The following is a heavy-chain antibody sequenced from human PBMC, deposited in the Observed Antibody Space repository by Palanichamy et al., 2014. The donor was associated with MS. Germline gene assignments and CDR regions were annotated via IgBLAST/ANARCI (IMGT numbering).Heavy chain of an antibody. CDR1: GFTFSNYW. D-gene: IGHD2-2*02. Sequence: EVQLVESGGDLVQPGGPLRLSCAAPGFTFSNYWMGWVRQAPGKGLDWVANINQGGSNTYYADSVRGRFTISRDNAESSMSLQMNSLRAEDTAVYYCVRIYCTTTDCYIDYWGQGTLVTVSS. CDR3: VRIYCTTTDCYIDY. J-gene: IGHJ4*02. V-gene: IGHV3-7*01. CDR2: INQGGSNT.